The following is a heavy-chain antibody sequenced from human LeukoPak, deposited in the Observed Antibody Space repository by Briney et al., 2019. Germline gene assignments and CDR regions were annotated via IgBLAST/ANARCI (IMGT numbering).Heavy chain of an antibody. D-gene: IGHD3-3*01. Sequence: GESLKISCKGSGYSFTSYWIGWVRQMPGKGLEWMGIIYPGDSDTRYSPSFQGQVTISADKSISTAYLQWSSLKASDTAMYYCARHYRQTRPIFGVVSTMDYFDYWAREPWSPSPQ. J-gene: IGHJ4*02. CDR2: IYPGDSDT. V-gene: IGHV5-51*01. CDR1: GYSFTSYW. CDR3: ARHYRQTRPIFGVVSTMDYFDY.